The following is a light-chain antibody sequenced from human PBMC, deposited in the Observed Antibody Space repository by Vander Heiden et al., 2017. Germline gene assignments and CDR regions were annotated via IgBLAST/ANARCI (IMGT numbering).Light chain of an antibody. CDR3: QQYHYWPLT. CDR1: RAVASN. CDR2: SGS. V-gene: IGKV3-15*01. J-gene: IGKJ4*01. Sequence: ERVITQSPATLSVSLGERATLSCRVSRAVASNLAWYQQKPAQAPRLLIYSGSRRATGIPARFSGSGSGTEFTLTISNVQSEDLAIYYCQQYHYWPLTFGGGTRVDLK.